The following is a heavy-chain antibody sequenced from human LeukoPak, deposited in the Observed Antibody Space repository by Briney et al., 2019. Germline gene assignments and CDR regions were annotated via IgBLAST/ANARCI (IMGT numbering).Heavy chain of an antibody. V-gene: IGHV3-30*18. D-gene: IGHD4-23*01. CDR2: ISYDGSNK. CDR3: AKETMVTLGSYFHY. Sequence: PGGSLRPSCAASGFTFSSYGMHWVRQAPGKGLEWVAVISYDGSNKYYADSVKGRFTISRDNSKNTLDLQMNSLRAEDTALYYCAKETMVTLGSYFHYWGQGTQVTVSS. J-gene: IGHJ4*02. CDR1: GFTFSSYG.